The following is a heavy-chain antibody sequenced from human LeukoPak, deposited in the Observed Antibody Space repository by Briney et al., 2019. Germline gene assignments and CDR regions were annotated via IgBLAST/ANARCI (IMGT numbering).Heavy chain of an antibody. CDR1: GFTFSSYA. D-gene: IGHD6-13*01. Sequence: GGSLRLSCSASGFTFSSYAMHWVRQAPGKGLEYVSAISSNGGSTYYADSVEGRFTISRDNSKNTLYLQMSSLRAEDTAVYYCVKKYSSSWLDFDYWGQGTLVTVSS. V-gene: IGHV3-64D*06. CDR3: VKKYSSSWLDFDY. J-gene: IGHJ4*02. CDR2: ISSNGGST.